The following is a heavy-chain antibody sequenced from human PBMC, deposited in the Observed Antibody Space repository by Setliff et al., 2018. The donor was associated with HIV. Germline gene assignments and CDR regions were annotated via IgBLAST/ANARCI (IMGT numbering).Heavy chain of an antibody. CDR1: GFTFSNYG. CDR3: AKAVGLQWFGGYFDH. J-gene: IGHJ4*02. V-gene: IGHV3-33*06. CDR2: IWFDESKR. Sequence: GALRLSCAASGFTFSNYGMHWVRQAPGKGLEWVAVIWFDESKRYYADSVKGRFTISRDNSKNTLYLQMNSLRAEDTAVYYCAKAVGLQWFGGYFDHWGQGTPVTVSS. D-gene: IGHD3-10*01.